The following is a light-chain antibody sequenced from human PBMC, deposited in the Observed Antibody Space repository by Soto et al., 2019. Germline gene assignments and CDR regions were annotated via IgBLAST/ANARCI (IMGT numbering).Light chain of an antibody. V-gene: IGLV2-14*01. CDR3: SSYRSGSTRV. Sequence: QSVLTQPASVSGSPGQSITISCTGTSSDVGGYYYVAWYQQLPGKAPKLIIYDVSNRPSGVSNRFSGSKSGNTASLTISGLQAEDEADYYCSSYRSGSTRVFGGGTKLTVL. J-gene: IGLJ2*01. CDR1: SSDVGGYYY. CDR2: DVS.